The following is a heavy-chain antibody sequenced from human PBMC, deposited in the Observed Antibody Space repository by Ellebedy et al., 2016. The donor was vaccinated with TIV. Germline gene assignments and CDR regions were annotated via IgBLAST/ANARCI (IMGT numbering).Heavy chain of an antibody. V-gene: IGHV3-23*01. D-gene: IGHD2-21*02. J-gene: IGHJ5*02. CDR1: GFTFSSYA. Sequence: GESLKISXAASGFTFSSYAMSWLRQAPGKGLEWVSAISGSGGSTYYADSVQGRFTISRDNSKNTLYLQMNSLRAEDTAVYYCALEYCGGDCYPEPNWFDPWGQGTLVTVSS. CDR2: ISGSGGST. CDR3: ALEYCGGDCYPEPNWFDP.